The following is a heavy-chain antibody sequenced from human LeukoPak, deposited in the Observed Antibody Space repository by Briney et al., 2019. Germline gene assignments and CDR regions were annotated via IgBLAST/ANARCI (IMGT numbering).Heavy chain of an antibody. CDR2: ISSSSSYI. V-gene: IGHV3-21*01. Sequence: GGSLRLSCAASGFIFSSYSMNWVRQAPGKGLEWVSSISSSSSYIYYADSVKGRFTISRDNAKNSLYLQMNSLRAEDTAVYYCARGAVAGTFFDYWGQGTLVTVSS. J-gene: IGHJ4*02. D-gene: IGHD6-19*01. CDR1: GFIFSSYS. CDR3: ARGAVAGTFFDY.